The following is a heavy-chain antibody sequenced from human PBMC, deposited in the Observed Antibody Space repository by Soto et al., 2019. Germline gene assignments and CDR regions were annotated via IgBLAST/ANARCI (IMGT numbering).Heavy chain of an antibody. D-gene: IGHD3-3*01. Sequence: LRLSCAASGVTFSSYAMSWVRRAPGKGLEWVSAISGSGGSTYYADSVKGRFTISRDNSKNTLYLQMNSLRAEDTAVYYCAKGRFWSGYYEGSSGFDPWGQGTLVTVSS. CDR3: AKGRFWSGYYEGSSGFDP. V-gene: IGHV3-23*01. CDR2: ISGSGGST. CDR1: GVTFSSYA. J-gene: IGHJ5*02.